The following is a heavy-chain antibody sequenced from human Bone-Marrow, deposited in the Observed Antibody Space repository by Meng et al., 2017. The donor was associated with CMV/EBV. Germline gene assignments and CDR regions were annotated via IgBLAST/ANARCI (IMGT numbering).Heavy chain of an antibody. Sequence: GESLKISCAASGFTFSSYSMNWVRQAPGKGLEWVSSISVTSTYIYYADSVKGRFTISRDNAKNSLYLQMNSLRAEDTALYYCARTQYNWNDVALSNFDYWGQGTLVTVSS. V-gene: IGHV3-21*04. CDR2: ISVTSTYI. CDR1: GFTFSSYS. J-gene: IGHJ4*02. CDR3: ARTQYNWNDVALSNFDY. D-gene: IGHD1-20*01.